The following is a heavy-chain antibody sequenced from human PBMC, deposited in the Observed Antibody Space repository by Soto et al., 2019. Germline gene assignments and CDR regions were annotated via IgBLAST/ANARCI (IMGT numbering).Heavy chain of an antibody. Sequence: TLSLTCTVSGGSISSSSYYWGWIRQPPGKGLEWIGSIYYSGSTYYNPSLKSRVTISVDTSKNQFSLKLSSVTAADTAVYYCARGFWSESGYDYPYFDYWGQGTLVTVSS. CDR1: GGSISSSSYY. CDR3: ARGFWSESGYDYPYFDY. J-gene: IGHJ4*02. V-gene: IGHV4-39*07. D-gene: IGHD5-12*01. CDR2: IYYSGST.